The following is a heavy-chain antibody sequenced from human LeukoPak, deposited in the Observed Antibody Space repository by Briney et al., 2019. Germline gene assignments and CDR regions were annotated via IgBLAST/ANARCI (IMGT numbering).Heavy chain of an antibody. CDR1: GFTFSSYS. J-gene: IGHJ4*02. CDR2: ISSSSSTT. D-gene: IGHD3-10*01. CDR3: AKDFGYGSGTYYPDY. V-gene: IGHV3-48*01. Sequence: PGGSLRLSCAASGFTFSSYSMNWVRQAPGKGLEWVSYISSSSSTTYYADSVKGRFTISRDNSKSTLFLQMNSLRAEDTAVYYCAKDFGYGSGTYYPDYWGQGTLVTVSS.